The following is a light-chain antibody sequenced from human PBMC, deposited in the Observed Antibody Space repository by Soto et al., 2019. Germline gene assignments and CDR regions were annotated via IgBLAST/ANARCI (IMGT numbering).Light chain of an antibody. CDR1: QYIRRY. V-gene: IGKV1-39*01. J-gene: IGKJ4*01. CDR3: QQSFASPPIT. Sequence: DIQMTQSPSSLSASVGDRVTITCRASQYIRRYVKWYQKKPGKAPKLLIYDASSLQSGVPPRFSGSGSGTDFSPAISSLQPVDFATYYCQQSFASPPITFGGWTKVETK. CDR2: DAS.